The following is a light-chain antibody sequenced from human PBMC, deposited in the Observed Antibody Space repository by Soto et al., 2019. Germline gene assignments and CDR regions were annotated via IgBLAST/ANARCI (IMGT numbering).Light chain of an antibody. CDR3: QEYNNWHPIT. CDR1: QSISSK. J-gene: IGKJ4*01. CDR2: GAS. V-gene: IGKV3-15*01. Sequence: EIVMTQSPATLSVSPGERATLSCRASQSISSKLAWYQQKPGQAPRLLIYGASTRATGIPVRFSGSGSGTEFTLTITSLQSEDFAVHYCQEYNNWHPITFGGGTKVEIK.